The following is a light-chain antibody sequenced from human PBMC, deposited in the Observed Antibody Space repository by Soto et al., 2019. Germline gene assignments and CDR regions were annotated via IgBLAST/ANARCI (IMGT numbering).Light chain of an antibody. J-gene: IGLJ2*01. V-gene: IGLV2-8*01. CDR3: SSYTGSNILV. CDR2: GVS. Sequence: QPVLTQPPSASGSPGQSVTLSCTGTSSDVGYYDYVSWYQQHPGKAPKLMIYGVSKRPSGVPDRFSGSKSGNTASLTVSGLQAEDEADYYCSSYTGSNILVFGGGTKLTVL. CDR1: SSDVGYYDY.